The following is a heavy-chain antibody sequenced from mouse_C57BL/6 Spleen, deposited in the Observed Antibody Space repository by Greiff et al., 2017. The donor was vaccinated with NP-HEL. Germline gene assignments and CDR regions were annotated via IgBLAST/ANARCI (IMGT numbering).Heavy chain of an antibody. Sequence: QVQLQQPGAELVKPGASVKMSCKASGYTFTSYWITWVKQRPGQGLEWIGDIYPGSGSNNYNEKFQSKATLTVDPSSSTAYMQLSSLTSEDSAVYDCARVRFYYGNSYGMDYWGQGTSVTVSS. V-gene: IGHV1-55*01. J-gene: IGHJ4*01. CDR2: IYPGSGSN. D-gene: IGHD2-1*01. CDR3: ARVRFYYGNSYGMDY. CDR1: GYTFTSYW.